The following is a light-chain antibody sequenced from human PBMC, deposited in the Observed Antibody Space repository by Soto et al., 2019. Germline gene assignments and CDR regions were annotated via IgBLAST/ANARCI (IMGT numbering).Light chain of an antibody. Sequence: IVLTQSPGTLSVSPGERATLSCRASQSIGNKVAWYQQKPGQAPRLLIYGASTRATGIPVSFSGSGSGTEFTLPITSLQSEDSAVYYCQEYNYWHPITFGGGTKVEIK. CDR1: QSIGNK. V-gene: IGKV3-15*01. CDR2: GAS. CDR3: QEYNYWHPIT. J-gene: IGKJ4*01.